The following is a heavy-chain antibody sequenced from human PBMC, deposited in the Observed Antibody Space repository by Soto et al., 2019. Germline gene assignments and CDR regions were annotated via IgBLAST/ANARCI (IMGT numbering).Heavy chain of an antibody. CDR1: GLTFSTYG. V-gene: IGHV3-30*03. CDR2: ISYDGTNK. J-gene: IGHJ4*02. D-gene: IGHD6-13*01. Sequence: PGGSLRLSCAASGLTFSTYGIHWVRQAPGKGLEWVAVISYDGTNKYYADSVKGRFTISRDNSKNTLYLQMDSLRTEDTAVYYCARGRGPIAAAGSMEFDYWGQGTLVTVSS. CDR3: ARGRGPIAAAGSMEFDY.